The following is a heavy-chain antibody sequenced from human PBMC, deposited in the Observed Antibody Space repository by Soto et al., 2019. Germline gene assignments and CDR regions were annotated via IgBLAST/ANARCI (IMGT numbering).Heavy chain of an antibody. D-gene: IGHD3-10*01. J-gene: IGHJ6*02. V-gene: IGHV4-31*03. CDR3: ARDKADGEGSYWGGFYYYGMDV. CDR2: ISYSGNT. CDR1: GGSISSGGYY. Sequence: PSETLSLTCTVSGGSISSGGYYFSWIRQHPGKGLEWIGYISYSGNTFYNPSLESRVTISLATSKSQFFLKLSSVTAADTAVYFCARDKADGEGSYWGGFYYYGMDVWGQGTTVTVSS.